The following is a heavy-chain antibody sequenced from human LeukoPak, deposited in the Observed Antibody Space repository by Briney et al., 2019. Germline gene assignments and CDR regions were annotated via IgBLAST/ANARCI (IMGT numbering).Heavy chain of an antibody. CDR1: GFTFSSYA. J-gene: IGHJ4*02. CDR2: ISGSGFTT. D-gene: IGHD2-21*02. Sequence: PGGSLRLSCAASGFTFSSYAMTWVRQAPGKGLEWVPSISGSGFTTFYADSVRGRFTISRDNSKNTLYLQMNSLRAEDTAVYYCAKVPLVTAFKYFDYWGQGTLVTVSS. V-gene: IGHV3-23*01. CDR3: AKVPLVTAFKYFDY.